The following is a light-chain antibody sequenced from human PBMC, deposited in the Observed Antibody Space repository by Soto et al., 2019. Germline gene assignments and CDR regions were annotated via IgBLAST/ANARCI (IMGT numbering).Light chain of an antibody. CDR2: EVN. CDR3: SSYAGSKNFIL. V-gene: IGLV2-8*01. CDR1: TSDVGGYNY. J-gene: IGLJ2*01. Sequence: QSALTQPPSASGSPGQSVTISCTGTTSDVGGYNYVSWYQLHPGKVPKIIISEVNKRPSGVPDRFSGSKSGSTASLTVSGLQAEDEADYFCSSYAGSKNFILFGGGTQLTVL.